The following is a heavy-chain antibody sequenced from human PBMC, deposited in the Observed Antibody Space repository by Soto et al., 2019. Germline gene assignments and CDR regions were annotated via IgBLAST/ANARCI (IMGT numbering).Heavy chain of an antibody. CDR1: GGSFSGNY. Sequence: PSETLSLTCAVYGGSFSGNYWSWIRQPPGKGLEWIGEFSDSGSTNYNPSLKSRVTISEDMSKSQFSLKLSSVTAADTAVYYCARGNFYYGSDVWGQGTTVTVSS. V-gene: IGHV4-34*01. CDR3: ARGNFYYGSDV. J-gene: IGHJ6*02. CDR2: FSDSGST.